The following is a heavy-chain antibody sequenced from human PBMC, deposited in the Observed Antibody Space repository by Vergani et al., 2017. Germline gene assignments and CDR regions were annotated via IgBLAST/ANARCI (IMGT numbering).Heavy chain of an antibody. CDR2: IGTAGDT. V-gene: IGHV3-13*01. Sequence: QLVESGGGLVQLGGSLRLSCAASGFTFSSYSMSWVRQAPGKGLEWFSAIGTAGDTYYPGSVKGRFTISRENAKNSLYLQMNSLRAGDTAIYYCARAVSTTVGDPPGYWGQGTLVTVSS. CDR3: ARAVSTTVGDPPGY. CDR1: GFTFSSYS. J-gene: IGHJ4*02. D-gene: IGHD4-23*01.